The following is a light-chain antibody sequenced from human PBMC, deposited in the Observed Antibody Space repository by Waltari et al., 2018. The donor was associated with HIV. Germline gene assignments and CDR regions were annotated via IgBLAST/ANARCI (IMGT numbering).Light chain of an antibody. J-gene: IGKJ1*01. Sequence: DTQLTQSPSFLSASVGDRVTITCRASQGISSYLAWYQQKPGKAPKLLYYTESTLQSGVPTRFRGGGSGKEFILTTSSLRPEDLATYYVQQINSYPRTFGQGTKVEIK. CDR2: TES. CDR3: QQINSYPRT. CDR1: QGISSY. V-gene: IGKV1-9*01.